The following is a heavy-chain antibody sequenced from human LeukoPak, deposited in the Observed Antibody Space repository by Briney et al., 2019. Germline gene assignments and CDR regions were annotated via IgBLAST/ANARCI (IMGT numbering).Heavy chain of an antibody. J-gene: IGHJ4*02. CDR2: MNGDGSVT. V-gene: IGHV3-74*01. CDR3: ARALGSPLDY. Sequence: GGSLRLSCAASGFTFSGSWMHWVRQAPGKGLVWVSRMNGDGSVTTYADSVKGRFTISRDNAKNTVYLQMNSLRAEDTAVYYCARALGSPLDYWGQGTLLIVSS. D-gene: IGHD1-26*01. CDR1: GFTFSGSW.